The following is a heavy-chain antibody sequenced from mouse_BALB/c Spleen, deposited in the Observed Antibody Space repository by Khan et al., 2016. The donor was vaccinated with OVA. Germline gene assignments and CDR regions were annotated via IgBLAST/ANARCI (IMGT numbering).Heavy chain of an antibody. J-gene: IGHJ2*01. CDR2: INPTSGYT. V-gene: IGHV1-7*01. CDR1: GYTFTTYW. CDR3: TRDRIDY. Sequence: QVQLKESGAELAKPGASVKMSCKASGYTFTTYWMHWLKQRPGQGLEWIGYINPTSGYTDYNDKFKDRATLSADKSSSTAYMQLNSLTSEDSAVYYCTRDRIDYWGQGTTLTVSS.